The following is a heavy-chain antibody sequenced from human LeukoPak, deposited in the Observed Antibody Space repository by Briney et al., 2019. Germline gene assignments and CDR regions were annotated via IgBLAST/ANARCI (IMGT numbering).Heavy chain of an antibody. J-gene: IGHJ4*02. CDR1: GFTSSNYG. V-gene: IGHV3-30*02. Sequence: HPGGSLRLSCGASGFTSSNYGMHWVRQAPGKGLEWVAFVWYDGTNKYYADSVKGRFTISRDNSKNTLFLQLYGLRPEDTAVYYCARTLTVTGTGPFDYWGQGTLVTVSS. CDR2: VWYDGTNK. CDR3: ARTLTVTGTGPFDY. D-gene: IGHD6-19*01.